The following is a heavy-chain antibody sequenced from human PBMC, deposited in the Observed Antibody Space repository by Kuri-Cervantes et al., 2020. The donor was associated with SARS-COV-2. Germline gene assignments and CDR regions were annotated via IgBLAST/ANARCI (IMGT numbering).Heavy chain of an antibody. Sequence: ASVKVSCKASGYTFTSYGISWVRQAPGQGLEWMGWISAYNGNTNYAQKFQGRVTITADESTSTAYMELSSLRSEDTAVYYCARERGSDVVVPAAIRGYFDYWGQGTLVTVSS. J-gene: IGHJ4*02. D-gene: IGHD2-2*01. CDR3: ARERGSDVVVPAAIRGYFDY. V-gene: IGHV1-18*01. CDR1: GYTFTSYG. CDR2: ISAYNGNT.